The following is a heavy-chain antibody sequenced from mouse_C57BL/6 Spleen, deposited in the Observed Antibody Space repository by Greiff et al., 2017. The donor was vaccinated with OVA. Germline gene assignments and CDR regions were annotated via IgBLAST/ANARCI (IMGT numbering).Heavy chain of an antibody. V-gene: IGHV5-16*01. CDR3: ARIKLGYYFDY. Sequence: EVKVVESEGGLVQPGSSMKLSCTASGFTFSDYYMAWVRQVPEKGLEWVANINYDGSSTYYLDSLKSRFIISRDNAKNILYLQMSSLKSEDTATYYCARIKLGYYFDYWGQGTTLTVSS. J-gene: IGHJ2*01. CDR2: INYDGSST. D-gene: IGHD4-1*01. CDR1: GFTFSDYY.